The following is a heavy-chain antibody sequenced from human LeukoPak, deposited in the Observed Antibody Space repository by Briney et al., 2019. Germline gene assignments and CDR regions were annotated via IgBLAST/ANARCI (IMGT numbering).Heavy chain of an antibody. CDR3: AKSLRNGSGWASDY. Sequence: GGSLRLSCAASGLTFDVYAVHWVRQAPGKGLEWVSGITWSNGEIAYADSVKGRFTISRDNAKMYLQMNSLRTEDTAVYYCAKSLRNGSGWASDYWGKGTLVTVSS. V-gene: IGHV3-9*01. CDR2: ITWSNGEI. D-gene: IGHD6-19*01. CDR1: GLTFDVYA. J-gene: IGHJ4*02.